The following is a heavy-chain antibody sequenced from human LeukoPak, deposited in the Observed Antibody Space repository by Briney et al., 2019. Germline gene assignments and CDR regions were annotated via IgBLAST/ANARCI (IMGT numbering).Heavy chain of an antibody. CDR1: GFTFSSYA. V-gene: IGHV3-23*01. CDR3: AKDLSYDILTGYYIRFGFDY. CDR2: ISGSGGST. J-gene: IGHJ4*02. D-gene: IGHD3-9*01. Sequence: GGSLRLSCAASGFTFSSYAMSWVRQAPGKGLEWVSAISGSGGSTYYADSVKGRFTTSRDNSKNTLYLQMNSLRAEDTAVYYCAKDLSYDILTGYYIRFGFDYWGQGPLVTVSS.